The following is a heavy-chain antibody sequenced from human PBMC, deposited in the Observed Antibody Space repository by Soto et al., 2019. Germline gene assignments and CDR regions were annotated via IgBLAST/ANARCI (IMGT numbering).Heavy chain of an antibody. Sequence: TGGSLRLSCAASGFTFSSYAMSWVRQAPGKGLEWVSAISGSGGSTYYADSVKGRFTISRDNSKNTLYLQMNSLRAEDTAVYYCAKRDPDSSSWPYYFDYWGQGTLVTVSS. D-gene: IGHD6-13*01. J-gene: IGHJ4*02. V-gene: IGHV3-23*01. CDR3: AKRDPDSSSWPYYFDY. CDR2: ISGSGGST. CDR1: GFTFSSYA.